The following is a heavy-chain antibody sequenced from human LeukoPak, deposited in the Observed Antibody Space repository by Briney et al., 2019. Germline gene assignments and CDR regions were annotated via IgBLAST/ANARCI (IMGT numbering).Heavy chain of an antibody. CDR2: INPHRGDT. J-gene: IGHJ1*01. CDR1: GYSFSNYD. V-gene: IGHV1-8*02. Sequence: ASVKVSCKPSGYSFSNYDINWVRLRQAFGQGPEWMGWINPHRGDTGSPERFRGRISMTWDTSTSTAYLEVTDLTSDDTVVYYCARCPGPDSWTAEYFQHWGQGTLVTVSS. CDR3: ARCPGPDSWTAEYFQH. D-gene: IGHD6-13*01.